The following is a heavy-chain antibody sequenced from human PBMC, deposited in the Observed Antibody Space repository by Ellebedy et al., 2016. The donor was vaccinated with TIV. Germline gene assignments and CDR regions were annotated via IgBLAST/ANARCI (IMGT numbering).Heavy chain of an antibody. D-gene: IGHD3-10*01. CDR2: ISGSGAST. Sequence: PGGSLRLSCAASGFTFRNYAMTWVRHAPGNGLEWVSSISGSGASTYYADSVKGRFTISRDNSKHTLYLQGNSLKAEDTAIYFWAKHPAVGSYYYMDVWGKGTAVTVSS. V-gene: IGHV3-23*01. CDR3: AKHPAVGSYYYMDV. J-gene: IGHJ6*03. CDR1: GFTFRNYA.